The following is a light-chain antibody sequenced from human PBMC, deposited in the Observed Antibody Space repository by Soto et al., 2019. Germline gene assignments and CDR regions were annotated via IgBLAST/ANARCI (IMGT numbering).Light chain of an antibody. J-gene: IGLJ2*01. CDR2: EGS. CDR3: SAFAVGTTWV. CDR1: SSDIGVYDH. Sequence: QSALTQPASASGSPGQSVTISCTGTSSDIGVYDHVSWYQHHPGKAPKVMIYEGSKRPSGVPDRFSGSRSGNTASLTVSGLQAEDEADYYCSAFAVGTTWVFGGGTKVTVL. V-gene: IGLV2-8*01.